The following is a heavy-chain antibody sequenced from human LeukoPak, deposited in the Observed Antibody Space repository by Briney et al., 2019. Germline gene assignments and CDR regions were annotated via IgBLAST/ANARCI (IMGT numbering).Heavy chain of an antibody. CDR2: INHSGST. CDR1: GGSFSGYY. V-gene: IGHV4-34*01. J-gene: IGHJ4*02. CDR3: ARGPGIAAAGTFPDY. Sequence: SETLSLTCAVYGGSFSGYYWSWIRQPPGKGLEWIGEINHSGSTNYNPSLKSRVTISVDTSKNQFSLKLSSVTAADTAVYYCARGPGIAAAGTFPDYWGQGTLVTVSS. D-gene: IGHD6-13*01.